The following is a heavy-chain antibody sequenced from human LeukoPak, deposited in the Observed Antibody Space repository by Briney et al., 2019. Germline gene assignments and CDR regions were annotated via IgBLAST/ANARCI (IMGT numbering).Heavy chain of an antibody. CDR2: IYHSGST. D-gene: IGHD4-17*01. CDR3: ARRSWGGVNDYGDYLGYYGMDV. J-gene: IGHJ6*02. V-gene: IGHV4-4*02. Sequence: PSETLSLTCAVSGGSISSSNWWSWVRQPPGKGLEWIGEIYHSGSTNYNPSLKSRVTISVDKSKNQFSLKLSSVTAADTAVYYCARRSWGGVNDYGDYLGYYGMDVWGQGTTVTVSS. CDR1: GGSISSSNW.